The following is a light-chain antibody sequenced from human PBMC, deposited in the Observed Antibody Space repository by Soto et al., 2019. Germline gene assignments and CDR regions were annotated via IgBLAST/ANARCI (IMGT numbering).Light chain of an antibody. V-gene: IGKV1-5*03. CDR1: QGISDY. Sequence: DIQMTQSPSTLSASVGDRVTITCRASQGISDYLAWYQQKPGKAPRLLIYRASTLQGGVPSRFSGSGSGTEFTLTISSLQPDDCATYYCQQYDNNWTFGQGTKVEIK. J-gene: IGKJ1*01. CDR3: QQYDNNWT. CDR2: RAS.